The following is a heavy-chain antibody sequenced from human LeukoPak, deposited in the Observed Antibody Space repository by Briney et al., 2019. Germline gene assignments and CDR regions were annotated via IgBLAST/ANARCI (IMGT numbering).Heavy chain of an antibody. V-gene: IGHV4-34*01. CDR3: ARGGRIAAAGTGYFDY. J-gene: IGHJ4*02. CDR2: INHSGST. D-gene: IGHD6-13*01. Sequence: PSETLSLTCTVSGGSISSYYWNWIRQPPGKGLEWIGEINHSGSTNYNPSLKSRVTISVDTSKNQFSLKLSSVTAEDTAVYYCARGGRIAAAGTGYFDYWGQGTLVTVSS. CDR1: GGSISSYY.